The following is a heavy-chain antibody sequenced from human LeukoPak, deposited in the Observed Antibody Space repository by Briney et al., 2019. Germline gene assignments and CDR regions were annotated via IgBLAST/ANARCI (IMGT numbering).Heavy chain of an antibody. V-gene: IGHV1-69*04. D-gene: IGHD6-13*01. CDR2: IIPILGIA. CDR1: GGTFSSYA. CDR3: ARDSRFPIYSSSSMNAEYFQH. Sequence: SVKVSCKASGGTFSSYAISWVRQAPGQGLEWMGRIIPILGIANYAQKFQGRVTITADKSTSTAYMELSSLRSEDTAVYYCARDSRFPIYSSSSMNAEYFQHWGQGTLVTVSS. J-gene: IGHJ1*01.